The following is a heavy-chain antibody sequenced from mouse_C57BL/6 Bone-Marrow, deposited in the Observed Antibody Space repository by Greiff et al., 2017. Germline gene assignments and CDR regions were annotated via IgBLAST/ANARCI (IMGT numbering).Heavy chain of an antibody. J-gene: IGHJ1*03. V-gene: IGHV1-81*01. Sequence: VQRVESGAELARPGASVKLSCKASGYTFTSYGISWVKQRTGQGLEWIGEIYPRSGNTYYNEKFKGKATLTADKSSSTAYMELRSLTSEDSAVYFCARWGYYYGSSHWYFDVWGTGTTVTVSS. CDR3: ARWGYYYGSSHWYFDV. D-gene: IGHD1-1*01. CDR1: GYTFTSYG. CDR2: IYPRSGNT.